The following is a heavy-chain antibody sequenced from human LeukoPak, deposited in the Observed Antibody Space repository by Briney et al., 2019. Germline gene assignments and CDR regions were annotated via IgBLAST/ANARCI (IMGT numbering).Heavy chain of an antibody. J-gene: IGHJ4*02. CDR3: VRDQSEFDS. V-gene: IGHV4-59*01. CDR1: GGSIKTYY. CDR2: IHYSGST. Sequence: KSSETLSLTCSVSGGSIKTYYWTWIRQPPGKGLEWIGYIHYSGSTDSNPSLMGRVTISLDTSKSQVSLELRSVTAADTAVYYCVRDQSEFDSWGQGTVVTVSS.